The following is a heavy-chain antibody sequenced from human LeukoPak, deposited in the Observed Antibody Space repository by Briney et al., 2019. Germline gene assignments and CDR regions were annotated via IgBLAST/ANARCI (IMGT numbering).Heavy chain of an antibody. J-gene: IGHJ4*02. D-gene: IGHD3-3*01. V-gene: IGHV4-31*03. CDR2: IYYNGGT. CDR1: DGSITSGTYY. Sequence: PSETLSLTCTVSDGSITSGTYYWGWIRQRPGEGLEWIAYIYYNGGTDYNPSLRSRVTISLDKSQNQFSLKLSSVTAADTAVYYCARGGTYDASSFDSWGLGTLATVSS. CDR3: ARGGTYDASSFDS.